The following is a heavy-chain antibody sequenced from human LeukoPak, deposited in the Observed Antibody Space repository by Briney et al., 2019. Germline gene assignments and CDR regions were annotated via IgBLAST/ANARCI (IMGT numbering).Heavy chain of an antibody. CDR1: GDFFISSSNY. CDR2: IYYDGSA. Sequence: SETLSLTCTVSGDFFISSSNYWVWIRQPPGKGLEWVGSIYYDGSAYYNSALKSRATIFADTSKSQFSLKLNSVIAADTAVYYCGRRGLLVPASWGQGTLVTVSS. CDR3: GRRGLLVPAS. J-gene: IGHJ5*02. V-gene: IGHV4-39*01. D-gene: IGHD2-2*01.